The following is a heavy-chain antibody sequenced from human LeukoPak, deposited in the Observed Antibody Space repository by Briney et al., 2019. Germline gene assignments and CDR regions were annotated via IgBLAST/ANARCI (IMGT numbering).Heavy chain of an antibody. CDR2: INPNSGGT. CDR1: GYTFTSYY. J-gene: IGHJ5*02. CDR3: ARGSSSWFGWFDP. D-gene: IGHD6-13*01. Sequence: ASVKVSCKASGYTFTSYYMHWVRQAPGQGLEWMGWINPNSGGTNYAQKFQGRVTMTRDTSISTAYMELSRLRSDDTAVYYCARGSSSWFGWFDPWGQGTLVTVSS. V-gene: IGHV1-2*02.